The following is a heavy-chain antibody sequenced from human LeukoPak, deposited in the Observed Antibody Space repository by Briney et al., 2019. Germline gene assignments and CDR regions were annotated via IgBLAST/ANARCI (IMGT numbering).Heavy chain of an antibody. CDR3: ARGTGGYSYGYINYYGMDV. Sequence: SETLPLTCAVYGGSFSGYYWSWIRQPPGKGPEWIGEINHSGSTNYNPSLKSRVTISVDTSKNQFSLKLSSVTAADTAVYYCARGTGGYSYGYINYYGMDVWGQGTTVTVSS. V-gene: IGHV4-34*01. CDR1: GGSFSGYY. CDR2: INHSGST. D-gene: IGHD5-18*01. J-gene: IGHJ6*02.